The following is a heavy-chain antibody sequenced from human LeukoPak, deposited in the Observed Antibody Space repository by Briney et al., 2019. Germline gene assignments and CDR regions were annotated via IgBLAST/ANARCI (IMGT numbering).Heavy chain of an antibody. D-gene: IGHD2-15*01. CDR1: GFTFSHYW. CDR2: IKKTGSET. Sequence: GGSLRLSCAASGFTFSHYWMSWVRQAPGKGLEWVAYIKKTGSETYYVDSVKGRFTITRDNTRNSLFLQMYNLRVDDTAVYFCAREDGYCSGGDCYSYFDSWGQGTLVTVSS. V-gene: IGHV3-7*01. J-gene: IGHJ4*02. CDR3: AREDGYCSGGDCYSYFDS.